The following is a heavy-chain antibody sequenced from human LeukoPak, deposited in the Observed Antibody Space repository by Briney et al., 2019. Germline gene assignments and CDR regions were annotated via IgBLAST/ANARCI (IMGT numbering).Heavy chain of an antibody. CDR1: GGSFSGYY. CDR2: INHSGST. CDR3: ARRGAYHYYDSSGYYYRNWFDP. V-gene: IGHV4-34*01. J-gene: IGHJ5*02. D-gene: IGHD3-22*01. Sequence: SETLSLTCAVYGGSFSGYYWSWLRQPPGKGLEWIGEINHSGSTNYNPSLKSRVTISVDTSKNQFSLKLSSVTAADTAVYYCARRGAYHYYDSSGYYYRNWFDPWGQGTLVTVSS.